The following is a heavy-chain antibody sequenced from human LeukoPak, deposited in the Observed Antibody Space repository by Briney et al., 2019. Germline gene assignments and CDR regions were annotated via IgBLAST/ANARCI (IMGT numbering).Heavy chain of an antibody. V-gene: IGHV3-49*03. Sequence: GGALRHSCGAPGFTFGDYAMSWFRQATGKGVGWVGFIRSKAYGGTTEYAASVKGRFTISRDDSKSIAYLQMNSMKSEDTAVYYCTRGKGDQGWYWGQGTLVIVSS. CDR2: IRSKAYGGTT. D-gene: IGHD2-15*01. CDR3: TRGKGDQGWY. CDR1: GFTFGDYA. J-gene: IGHJ4*02.